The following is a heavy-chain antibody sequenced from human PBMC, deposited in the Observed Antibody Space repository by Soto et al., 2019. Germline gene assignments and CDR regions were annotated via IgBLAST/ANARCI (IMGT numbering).Heavy chain of an antibody. Sequence: ASVKVSCKGSGYTFTSSYMHSVRQAPGQGLEWMRLISANNGNTNYAQKLQDRVTMTTDTSTRTAYMELRSLRSDDTAVYYCARDRDYGDFEIDYWGQGTLVTVSS. CDR3: ARDRDYGDFEIDY. CDR1: GYTFTSSY. J-gene: IGHJ4*02. D-gene: IGHD4-17*01. CDR2: ISANNGNT. V-gene: IGHV1-18*04.